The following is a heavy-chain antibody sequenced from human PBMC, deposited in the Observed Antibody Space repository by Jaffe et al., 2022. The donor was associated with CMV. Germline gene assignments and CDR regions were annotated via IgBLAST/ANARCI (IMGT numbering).Heavy chain of an antibody. CDR1: GFTFSSYS. CDR2: ISSSSSYI. D-gene: IGHD2-15*01. V-gene: IGHV3-21*01. CDR3: ARPVEVVAATGATGY. J-gene: IGHJ4*02. Sequence: EVQLVESGGGLVKPGGSLRLSCAASGFTFSSYSMNWVRQAPGKGLEWVSSISSSSSYIYYADSVKGRFTISRDNAKNSLYLQMNSLRAEDTAVYYCARPVEVVAATGATGYWGQGTLVTVSS.